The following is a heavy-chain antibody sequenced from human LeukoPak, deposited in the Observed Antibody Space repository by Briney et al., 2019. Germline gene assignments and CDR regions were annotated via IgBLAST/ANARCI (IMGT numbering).Heavy chain of an antibody. J-gene: IGHJ4*02. Sequence: GGSLRLSCAASGFTFSSYWMTWIRQAPGKGLEWVANIKQDGSEKYYVDSVKGRFTISRDNAKNSLYLQMNSLRAEDTAVYYCAKDLPDYGDYIEGYWGQGTLVTVSS. D-gene: IGHD4-17*01. CDR2: IKQDGSEK. V-gene: IGHV3-7*03. CDR1: GFTFSSYW. CDR3: AKDLPDYGDYIEGY.